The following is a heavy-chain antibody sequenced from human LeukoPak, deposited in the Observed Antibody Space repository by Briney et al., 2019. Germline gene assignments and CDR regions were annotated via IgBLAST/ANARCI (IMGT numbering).Heavy chain of an antibody. D-gene: IGHD6-6*01. V-gene: IGHV3-74*01. CDR1: GFSSSGHW. J-gene: IGHJ4*02. CDR2: ISPTGSTT. CDR3: ARGPNSNWSGLDF. Sequence: GGSLRLSCTASGFSSSGHWMHWARQLPGKGLVWVSRISPTGSTTSYADSVKGRFTVSGDNAKNTLYLQVNNLRAEDTAVYYCARGPNSNWSGLDFWGQGTLLTVSS.